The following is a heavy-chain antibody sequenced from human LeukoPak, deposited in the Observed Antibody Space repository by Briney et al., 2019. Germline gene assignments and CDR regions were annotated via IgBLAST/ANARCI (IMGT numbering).Heavy chain of an antibody. D-gene: IGHD3-16*02. CDR2: ISGSGGTT. Sequence: GGSLRLSCAASGFTFSSYAMSWVRQAPGKGLEWVSTISGSGGTTYYADSVRGRFTISRDNSKNTLYLQMNSLRAEDTAVYYCAKVPIMITFGGVIDYNWFDPWGQGTLVTVSS. V-gene: IGHV3-23*01. J-gene: IGHJ5*02. CDR1: GFTFSSYA. CDR3: AKVPIMITFGGVIDYNWFDP.